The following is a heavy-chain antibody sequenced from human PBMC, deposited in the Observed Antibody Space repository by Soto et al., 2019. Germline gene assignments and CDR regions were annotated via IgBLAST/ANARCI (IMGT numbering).Heavy chain of an antibody. CDR1: GLKFSSYG. CDR3: ARDLSYDFWSGYYLPNYFDY. V-gene: IGHV3-7*05. Sequence: SGGSKRHWCAASGLKFSSYGMSWVRQAKGKGLEWVANIKQDGSEKYYVDSVKGRFTISRDNAKNSLYLQMNSLRAEDTAVYYCARDLSYDFWSGYYLPNYFDYWGQGTLVTVSS. D-gene: IGHD3-3*01. CDR2: IKQDGSEK. J-gene: IGHJ4*02.